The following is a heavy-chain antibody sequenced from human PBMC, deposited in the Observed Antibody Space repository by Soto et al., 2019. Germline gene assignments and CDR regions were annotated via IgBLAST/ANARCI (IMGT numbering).Heavy chain of an antibody. V-gene: IGHV3-21*01. J-gene: IGHJ6*02. Sequence: PGGSLRLSCAASGFTFSSYSMNWVRQAPGKGLEWVSSISSSSSYIYYADSVKGRFTISRDNAKNSLYLQMNSLRAEDTAVYYCARVDGSSSGLRYYYYGMDVWGQGTTVTVSS. D-gene: IGHD6-6*01. CDR3: ARVDGSSSGLRYYYYGMDV. CDR2: ISSSSSYI. CDR1: GFTFSSYS.